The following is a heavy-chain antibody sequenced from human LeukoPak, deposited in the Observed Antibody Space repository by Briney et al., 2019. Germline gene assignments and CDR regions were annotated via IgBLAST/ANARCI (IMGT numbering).Heavy chain of an antibody. Sequence: GGSLRLSCAASGFTFSSSWMSWVRQAPGKGLEWVAIIKQDGRETYYVDSVKGRFTISRDNAKNSLYLQMNSLRGEDTAVYYCARVMRLTVSPHNWFDPWGQGTLVTVSS. V-gene: IGHV3-7*01. CDR3: ARVMRLTVSPHNWFDP. D-gene: IGHD4-17*01. CDR2: IKQDGRET. J-gene: IGHJ5*02. CDR1: GFTFSSSW.